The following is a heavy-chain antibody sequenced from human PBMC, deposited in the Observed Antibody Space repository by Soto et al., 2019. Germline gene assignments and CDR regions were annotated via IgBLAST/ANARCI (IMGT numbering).Heavy chain of an antibody. Sequence: QLQLQQSGPGLVKPSETLSLTCTVSGVSISNPYYYWGWIRQTPGKGLEWIGSILYSGSTFYNPSLRIRVTISLDTSRNQFSLRLTSVSVAYKSVYYCARRQSTDTVQAPAAIYADDGFDFWGQWTMVNVSS. D-gene: IGHD2-2*01. CDR2: ILYSGST. V-gene: IGHV4-39*01. CDR1: GVSISNPYYY. CDR3: ARRQSTDTVQAPAAIYADDGFDF. J-gene: IGHJ3*01.